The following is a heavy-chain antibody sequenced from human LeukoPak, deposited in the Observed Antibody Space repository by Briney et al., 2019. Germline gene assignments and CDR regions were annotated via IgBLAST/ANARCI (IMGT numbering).Heavy chain of an antibody. CDR1: GFTFSSYW. V-gene: IGHV3-7*03. CDR3: AKGPDKYGIKAYADF. Sequence: GGSLRLSCAASGFTFSSYWMSWVRQAPGKGLEWVANIKQDGSEKYYVDSAKGRFTISRDNSKNTVYLQMNSLRAEDTAVYYCAKGPDKYGIKAYADFWGQGTLVTVSS. CDR2: IKQDGSEK. J-gene: IGHJ4*02. D-gene: IGHD2-8*01.